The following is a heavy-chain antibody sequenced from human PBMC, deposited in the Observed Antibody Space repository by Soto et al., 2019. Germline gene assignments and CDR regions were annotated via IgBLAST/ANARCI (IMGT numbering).Heavy chain of an antibody. CDR3: ARNGRAFTIFRDVLDI. Sequence: SETLSLTCTVSGGSISSSSYYWGWIRQPPGKGLEWIGSIYYSGSTYYNPSLKSRVTISVDTSKNQFSLKLSSVTAADTAVYYCARNGRAFTIFRDVLDIGGKGKRVTVSS. J-gene: IGHJ3*02. D-gene: IGHD3-9*01. CDR1: GGSISSSSYY. V-gene: IGHV4-39*01. CDR2: IYYSGST.